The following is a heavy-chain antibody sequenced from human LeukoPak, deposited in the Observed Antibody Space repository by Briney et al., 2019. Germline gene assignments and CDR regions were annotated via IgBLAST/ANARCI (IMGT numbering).Heavy chain of an antibody. CDR3: ARGRDRSRAGDL. CDR2: IHPHGIL. J-gene: IGHJ5*02. D-gene: IGHD5-24*01. Sequence: SETLSLTRALPGGSCHEYYCSWIAQPPRKGLEGIGEIHPHGILYYNSPLVSRVTISIDTSKTHFSLRLTSVTAAETAFCNCARGRDRSRAGDLWGQGSLVTVSS. V-gene: IGHV4-34*01. CDR1: GGSCHEYY.